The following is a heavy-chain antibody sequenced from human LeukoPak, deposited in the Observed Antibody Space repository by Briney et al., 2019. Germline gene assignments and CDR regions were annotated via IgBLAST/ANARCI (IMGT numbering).Heavy chain of an antibody. Sequence: SETLSLTCTVSGGSISSSSYYWGWLRQPPGKGLEWIGSIYYSGSTYYNPSLKSRVTISVDTSKNQFSLKLSSVTAADTAVYYCATLRYYHYYYMDVWGKGTTVTVSS. CDR2: IYYSGST. V-gene: IGHV4-39*07. D-gene: IGHD2-21*01. CDR1: GGSISSSSYY. CDR3: ATLRYYHYYYMDV. J-gene: IGHJ6*03.